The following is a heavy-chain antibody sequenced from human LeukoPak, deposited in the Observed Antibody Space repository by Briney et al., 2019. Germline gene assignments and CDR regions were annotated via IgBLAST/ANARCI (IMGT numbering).Heavy chain of an antibody. CDR1: GFTVSSNY. D-gene: IGHD3-22*01. CDR3: ARDPASDSSGYFDC. V-gene: IGHV3-53*01. J-gene: IGHJ4*02. CDR2: IYSGGST. Sequence: GGSLRLSCAASGFTVSSNYMSWVRQAPGKGLEWVSVIYSGGSTYYADSVKGRFTISRDNSKNTLYLQMNSLRAEDTAVYYCARDPASDSSGYFDCWGQGTLVTVSS.